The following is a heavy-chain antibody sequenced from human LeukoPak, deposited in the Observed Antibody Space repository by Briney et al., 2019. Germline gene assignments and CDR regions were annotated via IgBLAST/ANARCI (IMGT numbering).Heavy chain of an antibody. V-gene: IGHV3-43*02. J-gene: IGHJ4*02. Sequence: PGGSLRLSXAASGFTFDDYAMHWVRQAPGKGLEWVSLISGDGGSTYYADSVKGRFTISRDNSKNSLYLQMNSLRTEDTALYYCAKVPCRGDCYPEEYYFDYWGQGTLVTVSS. CDR1: GFTFDDYA. D-gene: IGHD2-21*02. CDR3: AKVPCRGDCYPEEYYFDY. CDR2: ISGDGGST.